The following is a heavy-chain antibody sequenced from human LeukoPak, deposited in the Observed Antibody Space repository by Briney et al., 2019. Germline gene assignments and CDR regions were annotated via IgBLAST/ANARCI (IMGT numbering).Heavy chain of an antibody. CDR3: ASTKCSSTSCYSHRTYNWFDP. V-gene: IGHV4-34*01. Sequence: SETLSLTCAVYGGSFSGYYWSWIRQPPGKGLEWIGEINHSGSTNYNPSLKSRVTISVDTSKNQFSLKLSSVTAADTAVYYCASTKCSSTSCYSHRTYNWFDPWGQGTLVTVSS. CDR2: INHSGST. CDR1: GGSFSGYY. J-gene: IGHJ5*02. D-gene: IGHD2-2*01.